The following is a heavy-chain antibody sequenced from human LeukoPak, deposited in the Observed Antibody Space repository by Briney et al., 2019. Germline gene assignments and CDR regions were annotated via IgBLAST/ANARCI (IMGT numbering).Heavy chain of an antibody. V-gene: IGHV1-2*02. D-gene: IGHD1-7*01. CDR3: VRGGGNYYVDY. J-gene: IGHJ4*02. Sequence: ASVKVSCKASGYTFSVYNIHWVRQAPGQGLEWMGWIRPSSGDTKFAQNFQDRVTMTGDTSISTAYKELNRLRTDDTAVYYCVRGGGNYYVDYWGQGAPVTVSP. CDR1: GYTFSVYN. CDR2: IRPSSGDT.